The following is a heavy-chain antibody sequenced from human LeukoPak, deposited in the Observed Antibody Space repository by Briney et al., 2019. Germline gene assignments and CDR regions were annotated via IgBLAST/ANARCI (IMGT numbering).Heavy chain of an antibody. V-gene: IGHV4-39*01. Sequence: PSEALSLTCTVSGGSISSSSYYWGWIRQPPGKGLEWIESIYYSGSTYHGPSLKSPITISVDTAKNQFALKMSSVTAADTALYYCTRQYSSGRGDFDYWGQGTLVTVSS. D-gene: IGHD6-19*01. CDR3: TRQYSSGRGDFDY. CDR2: IYYSGST. J-gene: IGHJ4*02. CDR1: GGSISSSSYY.